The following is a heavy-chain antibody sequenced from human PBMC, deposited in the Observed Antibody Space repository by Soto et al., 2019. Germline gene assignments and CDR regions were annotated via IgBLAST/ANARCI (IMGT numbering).Heavy chain of an antibody. CDR2: ISGSGGST. Sequence: GGSLRLSCAASGFTFRNYAMSWVRQAPGKGLEWVSVISGSGGSTYYADSVKGRFTISRDNSKNTLYLQMNSLRAEDTAVYYCAKDQLAVAGLNWFDPWGQGTLVTVSS. D-gene: IGHD6-19*01. J-gene: IGHJ5*02. V-gene: IGHV3-23*01. CDR3: AKDQLAVAGLNWFDP. CDR1: GFTFRNYA.